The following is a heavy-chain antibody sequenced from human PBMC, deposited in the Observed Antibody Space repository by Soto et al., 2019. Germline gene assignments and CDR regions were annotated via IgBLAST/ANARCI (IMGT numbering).Heavy chain of an antibody. CDR3: ARGMTPPGAPAWYYFDS. Sequence: SETLSLTCTVSGGSLSSYYWSWIRQPAGKGLEWIGRFSLSGTTNYNPSLRSRVTMSADVSKNQFSLRLTSVTAADTALYYCARGMTPPGAPAWYYFDSWGQGTLVTVS. D-gene: IGHD2-8*02. J-gene: IGHJ4*02. CDR1: GGSLSSYY. V-gene: IGHV4-4*07. CDR2: FSLSGTT.